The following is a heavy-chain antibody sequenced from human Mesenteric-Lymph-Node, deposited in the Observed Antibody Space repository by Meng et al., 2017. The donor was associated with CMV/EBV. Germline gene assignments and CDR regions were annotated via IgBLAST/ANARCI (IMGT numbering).Heavy chain of an antibody. Sequence: GGSLRLSCTASGFTFGDYAMSWVRQAPGKGLEWVANIKQDGSEKYYVDSVKGRFTISRDNAKNSLYLQMNSLRAEDTAVYYCARVIAARPGYYYYGMDVWGQGTTVTVSS. CDR1: GFTFGDYA. CDR3: ARVIAARPGYYYYGMDV. D-gene: IGHD6-6*01. CDR2: IKQDGSEK. J-gene: IGHJ6*02. V-gene: IGHV3-7*01.